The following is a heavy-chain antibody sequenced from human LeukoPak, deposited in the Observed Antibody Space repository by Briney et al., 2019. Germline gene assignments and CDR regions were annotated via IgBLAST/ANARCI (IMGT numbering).Heavy chain of an antibody. CDR2: ISWNSGI. Sequence: PGRSLRLSCVASGFPFDDYGMFWVRQSPGKGLEWVSSISWNSGIDYADSVKGRFTIPRDNAKNSLYPQMNSLRAEDTAVYYCATYSSSNGREFQYWGQGTLVTVSS. V-gene: IGHV3-9*01. CDR3: ATYSSSNGREFQY. J-gene: IGHJ1*01. CDR1: GFPFDDYG. D-gene: IGHD2-2*01.